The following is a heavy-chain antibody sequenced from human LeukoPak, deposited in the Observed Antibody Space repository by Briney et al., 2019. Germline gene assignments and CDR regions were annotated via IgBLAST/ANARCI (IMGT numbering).Heavy chain of an antibody. CDR2: IYSGGST. Sequence: GGSLRLSCAASGFTVSSNYMTWVRQAPGKGLEWVSVIYSGGSTYYADSVKGRFTLSRDSSKNTLFLQMNSLRAEDTAVYYCAREPQGDSSGYDAFDIWGQGTMVTVSS. D-gene: IGHD3-22*01. CDR3: AREPQGDSSGYDAFDI. V-gene: IGHV3-66*01. CDR1: GFTVSSNY. J-gene: IGHJ3*02.